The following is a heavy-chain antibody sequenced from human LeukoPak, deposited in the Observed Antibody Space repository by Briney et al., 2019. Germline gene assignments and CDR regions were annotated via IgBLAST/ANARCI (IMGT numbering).Heavy chain of an antibody. D-gene: IGHD4-17*01. CDR1: GGSISNYY. CDR2: IYTTGST. Sequence: SETLSLTCTVSGGSISNYYWTWIRQPAGKGLEWIGRIYTTGSTNYNPSLESRVTMSVDTSKNQFSLKLSSVTAADTAVYYCARLEHDYGDPGGAFDIWGQGTLVTVSS. V-gene: IGHV4-4*07. CDR3: ARLEHDYGDPGGAFDI. J-gene: IGHJ3*02.